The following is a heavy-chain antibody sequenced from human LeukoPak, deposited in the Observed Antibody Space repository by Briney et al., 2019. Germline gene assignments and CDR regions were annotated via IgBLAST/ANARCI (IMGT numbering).Heavy chain of an antibody. J-gene: IGHJ4*02. D-gene: IGHD3-22*01. CDR2: VKEDGSEK. Sequence: GGSLRLSCAASGFTFSSYWMSWVRQAPGKGLEWVANVKEDGSEKYYVDSVKGRFTISRDNARNSLYLQMNSLRAEDTAVYYCARDADLYDSSGYYEYWGQGTLVTVSS. V-gene: IGHV3-7*01. CDR1: GFTFSSYW. CDR3: ARDADLYDSSGYYEY.